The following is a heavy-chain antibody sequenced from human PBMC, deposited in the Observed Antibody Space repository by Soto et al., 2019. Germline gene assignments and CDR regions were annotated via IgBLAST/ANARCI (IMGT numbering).Heavy chain of an antibody. CDR1: GFSVSNIF. V-gene: IGHV3-66*01. D-gene: IGHD3-9*01. CDR2: IYSGGST. CDR3: ARISTALSDAFDL. Sequence: GGSLRLSCAASGFSVSNIFMSWVRQAPGKGLEWASIIYSGGSTYYADSVKGRFTISRDNSKNTLYLQMNSLRAEDTAVYYCARISTALSDAFDLWGQGTMVTVSS. J-gene: IGHJ3*01.